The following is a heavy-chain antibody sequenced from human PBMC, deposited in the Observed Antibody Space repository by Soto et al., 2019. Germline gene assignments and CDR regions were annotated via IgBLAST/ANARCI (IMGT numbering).Heavy chain of an antibody. CDR1: GYSLTSYW. CDR2: IYPGDSDT. CDR3: ARLDYHYYDMDD. V-gene: IGHV5-51*01. Sequence: GESLKISCKRSGYSLTSYWNGSGRPLPGKGLEWMGIIYPGDSDTRYSPSFQGQVTISADKSSSTAYLQWSSLKASDTSMYYCARLDYHYYDMDDWGQGTTVTVSS. J-gene: IGHJ6*02.